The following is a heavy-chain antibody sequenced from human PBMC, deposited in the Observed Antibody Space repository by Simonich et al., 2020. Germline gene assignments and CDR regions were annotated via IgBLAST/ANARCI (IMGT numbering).Heavy chain of an antibody. CDR1: GFTFSSYW. V-gene: IGHV3-74*01. Sequence: EVQLVESGGGLVQPGGSVRLSCAASGFTFSSYWMHWVRQAPGKGLVLASRNNSDGSNTSYADSVKGRFTLSRDNAKNTLYLQMNSRRAEDTAVYYCARDYSNYDAFDIWGQGTMVTVSS. CDR2: NNSDGSNT. J-gene: IGHJ3*02. CDR3: ARDYSNYDAFDI. D-gene: IGHD4-4*01.